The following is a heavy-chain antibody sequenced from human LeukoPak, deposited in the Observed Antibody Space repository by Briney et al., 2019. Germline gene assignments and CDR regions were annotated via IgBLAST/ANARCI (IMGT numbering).Heavy chain of an antibody. V-gene: IGHV3-23*01. D-gene: IGHD2-2*01. Sequence: GGSLRLSCAASGFTFSSYAMSWVRQAPGKGLEWVSAISGSGGSTYYADSVKGRFTISRDNSKNTLYLQMNSLRAEDTAVYYCAKVGCRSSSTSCYGAFYMDVWGKGTTVTVSS. CDR2: ISGSGGST. CDR3: AKVGCRSSSTSCYGAFYMDV. CDR1: GFTFSSYA. J-gene: IGHJ6*03.